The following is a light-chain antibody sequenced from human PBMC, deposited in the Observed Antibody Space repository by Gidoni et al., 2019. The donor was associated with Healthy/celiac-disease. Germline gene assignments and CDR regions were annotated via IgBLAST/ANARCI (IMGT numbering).Light chain of an antibody. Sequence: DIVMTQSPDSLAVSLGERATINCKSSQSVLYSSNNKNYLAWYQQKPGQPPKLLIYWASTGESGVPDRFSGSGSGTDFTLTISSLQAEDVAVYYCQQYYSTPPAFXPXTKVDIK. CDR3: QQYYSTPPA. J-gene: IGKJ3*01. CDR1: QSVLYSSNNKNY. V-gene: IGKV4-1*01. CDR2: WAS.